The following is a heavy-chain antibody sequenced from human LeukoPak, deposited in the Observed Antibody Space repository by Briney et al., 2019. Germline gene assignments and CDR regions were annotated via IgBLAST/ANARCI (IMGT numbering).Heavy chain of an antibody. CDR3: ARDLQGYYDSSGSVCDY. CDR1: GYTFTSYG. CDR2: ISAYNGNT. J-gene: IGHJ4*02. Sequence: GASVKVSCKASGYTFTSYGISWVRQAPGQGLEWMGWISAYNGNTNYAQKLQGRVTMTTDTSTSTAYMELRSLRSDDTAVYYCARDLQGYYDSSGSVCDYWGQGTLVTVSS. V-gene: IGHV1-18*01. D-gene: IGHD3-22*01.